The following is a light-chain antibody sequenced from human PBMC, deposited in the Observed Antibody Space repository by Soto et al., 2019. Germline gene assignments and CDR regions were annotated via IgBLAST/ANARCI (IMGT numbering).Light chain of an antibody. J-gene: IGKJ1*01. CDR3: QQYNSYPWT. CDR1: QSISTW. Sequence: DILMTQSPSTLSASVGDRVTITCRASQSISTWLAWYQQKPGKAPKLLIYKASSLESGLPSRFSGSGSETEFTLTISSLQPDDFETYYCQQYNSYPWTFVQGTKVEMK. CDR2: KAS. V-gene: IGKV1-5*03.